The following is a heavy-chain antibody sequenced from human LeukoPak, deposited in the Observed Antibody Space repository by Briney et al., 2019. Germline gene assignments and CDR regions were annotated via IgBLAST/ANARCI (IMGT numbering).Heavy chain of an antibody. J-gene: IGHJ3*02. CDR1: GGSISSGSYY. Sequence: SETLSLTCTVSGGSISSGSYYWSWVRQPAGKGLEWIGRIYASGSTNYNPSLKSRVTISVDMSKNQFSLKLSSVTAADTAAYYCARGYDPSRDAFDIWAQGTMVTVSS. D-gene: IGHD3-22*01. CDR3: ARGYDPSRDAFDI. V-gene: IGHV4-61*02. CDR2: IYASGST.